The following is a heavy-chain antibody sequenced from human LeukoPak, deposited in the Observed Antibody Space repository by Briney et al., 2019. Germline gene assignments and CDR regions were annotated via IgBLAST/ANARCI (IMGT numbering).Heavy chain of an antibody. CDR1: GGTFSSYA. J-gene: IGHJ6*03. CDR2: IIPIFGKA. Sequence: SVKVSCKASGGTFSSYAISWVRQAPGQGVEWMGGIIPIFGKANYAQKFQGRVTITTDESTSTAYMELSSLRSEDTAVYYCARGQWEAVATIREDYYYYMDVWGKGTTVTVSS. V-gene: IGHV1-69*05. D-gene: IGHD5-12*01. CDR3: ARGQWEAVATIREDYYYYMDV.